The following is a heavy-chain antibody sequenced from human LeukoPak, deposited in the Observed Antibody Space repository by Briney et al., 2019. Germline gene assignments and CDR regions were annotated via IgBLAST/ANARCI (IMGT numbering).Heavy chain of an antibody. V-gene: IGHV3-74*01. CDR1: GLTFIQYW. Sequence: GGSLRLSCAASGLTFIQYWMHWVRQAPGKGLVWVSFINDDGSSTNYADSVKGRFTISRDNAKNTLYLQVNSLRPEDTAVYYCVRGGSPYSFDSWGQGTLVTVSS. D-gene: IGHD3-16*01. CDR2: INDDGSST. CDR3: VRGGSPYSFDS. J-gene: IGHJ4*02.